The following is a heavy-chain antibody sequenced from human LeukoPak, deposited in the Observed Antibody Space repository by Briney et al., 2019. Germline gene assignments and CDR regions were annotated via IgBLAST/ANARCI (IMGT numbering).Heavy chain of an antibody. CDR3: AHYYDSRGAFDI. D-gene: IGHD3-22*01. J-gene: IGHJ3*02. Sequence: PSETLSLTCTVSGGSISSYYWSWIRQPPGKGLEWIGYIYYSGSTNYNPSLKSRVTISVDTSKNQFSLKLSSVTAADTAVYYCAHYYDSRGAFDIWGQGTMVTVSS. CDR1: GGSISSYY. V-gene: IGHV4-59*01. CDR2: IYYSGST.